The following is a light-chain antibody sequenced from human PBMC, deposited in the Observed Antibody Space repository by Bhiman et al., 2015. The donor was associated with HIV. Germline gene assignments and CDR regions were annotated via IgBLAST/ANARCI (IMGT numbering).Light chain of an antibody. CDR3: SSYASSITLV. CDR1: SSNIGAAYD. CDR2: DVS. Sequence: QSVLTQPPSVSGAPGQRVTISCTGSSSNIGAAYDVHWYQQHPGKAPKLMIYDVSKRPSGVSNRFSGSKSANTASLTISGLQAEDEADYYCSSYASSITLVFGGGTQLTVL. V-gene: IGLV2-14*03. J-gene: IGLJ2*01.